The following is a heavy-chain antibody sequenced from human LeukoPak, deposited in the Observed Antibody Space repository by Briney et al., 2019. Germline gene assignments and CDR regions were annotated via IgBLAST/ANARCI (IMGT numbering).Heavy chain of an antibody. Sequence: SVKVSCKASGYTFTNYHMHWVRQAPGQGLEWMGGIIPIFGTANYAQKFQGRVTIAADESTSTAYMELSSLRSEDTAVYYCARGAYSNYGGLYHYYYGMDVWGQGTTVTVSS. V-gene: IGHV1-69*13. CDR1: GYTFTNYH. D-gene: IGHD4-11*01. CDR2: IIPIFGTA. J-gene: IGHJ6*02. CDR3: ARGAYSNYGGLYHYYYGMDV.